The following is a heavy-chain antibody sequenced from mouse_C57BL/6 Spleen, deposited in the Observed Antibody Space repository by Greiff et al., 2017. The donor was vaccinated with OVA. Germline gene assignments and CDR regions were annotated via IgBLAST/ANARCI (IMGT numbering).Heavy chain of an antibody. J-gene: IGHJ2*01. CDR3: ARRIYYYGSSYGNYFDY. CDR2: IDPSDSYT. Sequence: QVQLQQPGAELVMPGASVKLSCKASGYTFTSYWMHWVKQRPGQGLEWIGEIDPSDSYTNYNQKFKGKSTLTVDKSSSTAYMQLRSLTSEDSAVYYCARRIYYYGSSYGNYFDYWGQGTTLTVSS. V-gene: IGHV1-69*01. D-gene: IGHD1-1*01. CDR1: GYTFTSYW.